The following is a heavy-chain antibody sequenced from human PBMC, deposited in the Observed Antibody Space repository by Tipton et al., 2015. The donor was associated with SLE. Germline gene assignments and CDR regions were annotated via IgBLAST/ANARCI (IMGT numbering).Heavy chain of an antibody. CDR3: AKQRRYYISSYFDS. J-gene: IGHJ4*02. D-gene: IGHD3-22*01. V-gene: IGHV3-23*03. CDR1: GFTFSSYA. CDR2: IYSGGSST. Sequence: SLRLSCVASGFTFSSYALSWVRQAPGKRLEWVSVIYSGGSSTYYADSVKGRFTISRDNSKNTLSLHMSSLRAEDTAVYYCAKQRRYYISSYFDSWGQGTLVTVSS.